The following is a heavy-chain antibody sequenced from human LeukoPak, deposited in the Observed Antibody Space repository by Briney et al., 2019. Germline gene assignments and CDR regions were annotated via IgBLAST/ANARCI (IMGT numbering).Heavy chain of an antibody. CDR2: IKEDGGEK. J-gene: IGHJ5*02. Sequence: GRSLRLSCAASGFTFSSYWMSWVRQDPGKGLEWVANIKEDGGEKYYVDSVEGRFTISRDNAKNSLYLQMNSLRAEDTAVYYCARDPRSAMVRGVKKNWFDPWGQGTLVTVSS. CDR3: ARDPRSAMVRGVKKNWFDP. CDR1: GFTFSSYW. D-gene: IGHD3-10*01. V-gene: IGHV3-7*01.